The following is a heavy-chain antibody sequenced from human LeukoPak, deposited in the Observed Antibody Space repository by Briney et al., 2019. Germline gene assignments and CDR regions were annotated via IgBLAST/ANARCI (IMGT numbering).Heavy chain of an antibody. CDR2: IYYSGST. J-gene: IGHJ4*02. V-gene: IGHV4-59*08. CDR3: ARVRGYNYYFDY. Sequence: PPETLSLTCTVSGGSISSYYWSWIRQPPGKGLEWIGYIYYSGSTNYNPSLKSRVTISVDTSKNQFSLKLSPVTAADTAVYYCARVRGYNYYFDYWGQGTLVTVSS. D-gene: IGHD1-1*01. CDR1: GGSISSYY.